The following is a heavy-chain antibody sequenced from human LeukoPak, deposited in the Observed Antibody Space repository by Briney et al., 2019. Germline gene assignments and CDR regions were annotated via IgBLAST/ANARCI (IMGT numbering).Heavy chain of an antibody. CDR3: AREGPHGSGIYYNPLDY. CDR1: GGSIGSSAYS. J-gene: IGHJ4*02. Sequence: SETLSLTCTVSGGSIGSSAYSWGWIRQPPGKGLEWIGSISYTGTTYYNPSLKSRVTISLDTSKNQFSLKLISVTAADTALYYCAREGPHGSGIYYNPLDYWGQGALVIVSS. D-gene: IGHD3-10*01. V-gene: IGHV4-39*02. CDR2: ISYTGTT.